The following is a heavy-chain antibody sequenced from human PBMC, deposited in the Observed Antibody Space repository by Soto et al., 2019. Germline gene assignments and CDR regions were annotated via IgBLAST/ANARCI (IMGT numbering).Heavy chain of an antibody. D-gene: IGHD3-16*02. V-gene: IGHV1-69*13. CDR2: IIPIFGTA. Sequence: GASVKVSCKASGGTFSSYAISWVRQAPGQGLEWMGGIIPIFGTANYAQKFQGRVTITADESTSTAYMELSSLRSEDTAVYYCARAGWDVWGSYRYHYYYYGMDVWGQGTTVTVSS. CDR1: GGTFSSYA. CDR3: ARAGWDVWGSYRYHYYYYGMDV. J-gene: IGHJ6*02.